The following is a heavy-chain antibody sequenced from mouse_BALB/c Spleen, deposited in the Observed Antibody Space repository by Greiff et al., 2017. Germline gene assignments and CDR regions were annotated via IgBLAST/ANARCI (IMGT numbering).Heavy chain of an antibody. V-gene: IGHV8-8*01. CDR3: ARIRQIYREAMDY. Sequence: QVTLKVSGPGILQPSQTLSLTCSFSGFSLSTSGMGVGWIRQPSGKGLEWLAHIWWDDDKRYNPALKSRLTISKDTSSNPVFLKIASVDTADTATYYCARIRQIYREAMDYWGQGTSVTVSS. D-gene: IGHD6-1*01. CDR1: GFSLSTSGMG. CDR2: IWWDDDK. J-gene: IGHJ4*01.